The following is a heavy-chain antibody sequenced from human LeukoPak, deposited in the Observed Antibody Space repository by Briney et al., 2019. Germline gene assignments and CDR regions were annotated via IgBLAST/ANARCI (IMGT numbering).Heavy chain of an antibody. Sequence: ASVKVSCKASGYTFTSYGISWVRQAPGQGLEWMGWISAYNGNTNYAQKLQGRVTMTTDTSTSTAYMELRSLRSDDTAAYYCARDAGNYYDSSGYDPWGQGTLVTVSS. CDR2: ISAYNGNT. V-gene: IGHV1-18*01. D-gene: IGHD3-22*01. CDR1: GYTFTSYG. CDR3: ARDAGNYYDSSGYDP. J-gene: IGHJ5*02.